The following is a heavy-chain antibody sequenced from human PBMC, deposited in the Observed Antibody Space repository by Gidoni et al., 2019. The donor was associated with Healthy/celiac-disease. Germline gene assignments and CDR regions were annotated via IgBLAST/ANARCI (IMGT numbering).Heavy chain of an antibody. J-gene: IGHJ5*02. CDR2: FDPEDGET. CDR1: GYTLTELS. CDR3: ATTILRYFDWLNGGWFDP. V-gene: IGHV1-24*01. Sequence: QVQLVQSGAEVKKPGASVKVSCKVSGYTLTELSMHWGRQAPGKGLELMGGFDPEDGETIYAKKFQGRVTMTEETSTDTAYLELSSLRSEDTAVYYCATTILRYFDWLNGGWFDPCGQGTLVTVSS. D-gene: IGHD3-9*01.